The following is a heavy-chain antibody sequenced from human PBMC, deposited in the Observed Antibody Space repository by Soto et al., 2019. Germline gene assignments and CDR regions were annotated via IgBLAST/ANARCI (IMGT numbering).Heavy chain of an antibody. D-gene: IGHD3-10*01. CDR3: ARDKITMVRGVIPTRPYYYYMDV. J-gene: IGHJ6*03. CDR1: GGSISSYY. Sequence: SETLSLTCTVSGGSISSYYWSWIRQPPGKGLEWIGYIYYSGSTNYNPSLKSRVTISVDTSKNQFSLKLSSVTAADTAVYYCARDKITMVRGVIPTRPYYYYMDVWGKGTTVTVSS. V-gene: IGHV4-59*01. CDR2: IYYSGST.